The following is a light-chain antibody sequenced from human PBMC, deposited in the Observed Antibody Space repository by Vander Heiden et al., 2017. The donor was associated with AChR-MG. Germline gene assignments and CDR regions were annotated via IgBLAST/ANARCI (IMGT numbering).Light chain of an antibody. CDR1: VLSKKS. Sequence: SYELTQPPAVSVSPGQTARITCSADVLSKKSVSWYQQRPGQAPVVLIFKDIERPSGISERFSGSRSGTTVTLTISGVQPEDEAAYYCQSADITGTSYVFGAGTKVTVL. CDR2: KDI. V-gene: IGLV3-25*03. J-gene: IGLJ1*01. CDR3: QSADITGTSYV.